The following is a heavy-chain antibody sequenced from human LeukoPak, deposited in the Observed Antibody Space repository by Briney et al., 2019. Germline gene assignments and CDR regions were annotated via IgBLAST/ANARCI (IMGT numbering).Heavy chain of an antibody. CDR1: GFPFSTFP. Sequence: GGSLRLSCQASGFPFSTFPMSWVRQAPGKGLEWVSTLSGDGSDTYYADSVKGRFTISRDTSKNTLFLQMNSLRADDTAIYYCTKGGHGDYWGQGTMVTVSS. V-gene: IGHV3-23*01. CDR2: LSGDGSDT. J-gene: IGHJ4*02. CDR3: TKGGHGDY. D-gene: IGHD2-21*02.